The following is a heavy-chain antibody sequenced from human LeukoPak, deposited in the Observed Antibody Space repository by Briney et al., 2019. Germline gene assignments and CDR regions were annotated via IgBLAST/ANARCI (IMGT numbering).Heavy chain of an antibody. V-gene: IGHV1-46*01. J-gene: IGHJ4*02. CDR2: INPSGGST. CDR1: GYTFTSYY. Sequence: ASVKVSCKASGYTFTSYYMHWVRQTPGQGLEWMGIINPSGGSTSYAQKFQGRVTMTRDMSTSTVYMELSSLRSEDTAVYYCATVSCTNGVCYDNLDYWGQGTLVTVYS. CDR3: ATVSCTNGVCYDNLDY. D-gene: IGHD2-8*01.